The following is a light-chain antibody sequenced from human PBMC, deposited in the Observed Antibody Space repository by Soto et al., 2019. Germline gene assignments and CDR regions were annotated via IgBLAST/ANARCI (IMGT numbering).Light chain of an antibody. V-gene: IGKV1-5*01. Sequence: DIQMTQSPSALSASLGDRVTITCRASHSIGSSLAWYHQRPGKAPTLLIYDASSLDSGVPSRVSGGGSGTEFSLTISILLPDDVGSYYCHPYIMYTSYTIGQGIHVDIK. CDR1: HSIGSS. J-gene: IGKJ2*01. CDR2: DAS. CDR3: HPYIMYTSYT.